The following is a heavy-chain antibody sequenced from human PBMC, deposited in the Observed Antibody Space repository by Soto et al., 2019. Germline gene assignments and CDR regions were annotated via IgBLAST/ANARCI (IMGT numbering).Heavy chain of an antibody. CDR2: IWYDGSNN. Sequence: QAQLVESGGGEVQPGRSLRLSCAASGFTFNTYGMHWVRQAPGKGLEWVAVIWYDGSNNYYADSVKGRFTISRDNSKNTLYLEMNSLRPEDTAVYHCARGGYSAGWTYGMDVWGQGTTVTVS. CDR3: ARGGYSAGWTYGMDV. J-gene: IGHJ6*02. CDR1: GFTFNTYG. V-gene: IGHV3-33*01. D-gene: IGHD6-19*01.